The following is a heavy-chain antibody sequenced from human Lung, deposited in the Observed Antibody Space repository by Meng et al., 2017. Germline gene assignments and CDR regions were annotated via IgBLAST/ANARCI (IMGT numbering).Heavy chain of an antibody. D-gene: IGHD2-8*02. CDR1: GFTFSNYA. J-gene: IGHJ4*02. CDR3: ARGTRVSCTGVICYPFDF. Sequence: EVQLLESGGGLVQPGGYLRRSCAASGFTFSNYAMSWVRQAPEKGLEWVSATAATDGGTYHAASVRGRFTISRDNSKNTLSLQMNSLRADDTAIYYCARGTRVSCTGVICYPFDFWGQGTLVTVSS. CDR2: TAATDGGT. V-gene: IGHV3-23*01.